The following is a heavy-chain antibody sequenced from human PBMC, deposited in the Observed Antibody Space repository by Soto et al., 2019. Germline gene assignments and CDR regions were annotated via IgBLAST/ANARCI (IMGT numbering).Heavy chain of an antibody. CDR1: DSSMCIFQ. V-gene: IGHV4-59*03. Sequence: PSVLLFFPPSVLDSSMCIFQWSWLRKPPGRGKEWIGHIIYSGSTNYNTALKSRVTISVYTSKSRFSLKLSSVTAADTDVYYCENRYNDGSGYHHDYWGQGILVTVSS. CDR2: IIYSGST. CDR3: ENRYNDGSGYHHDY. J-gene: IGHJ4*02. D-gene: IGHD3-22*01.